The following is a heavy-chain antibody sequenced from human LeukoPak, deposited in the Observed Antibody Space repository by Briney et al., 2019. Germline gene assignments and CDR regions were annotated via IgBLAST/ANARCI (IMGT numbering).Heavy chain of an antibody. CDR3: ARTYCSSTSCYGALGYYYYYGMDV. J-gene: IGHJ6*02. CDR2: INPNSGGT. Sequence: ASVKVSCKASGYTFTGYYMHWVRQAPGQGLEWMGWINPNSGGTNYAQKFQGRVTMTRDTSISTAYMELSRLRSDDTAVYYCARTYCSSTSCYGALGYYYYYGMDVWGQGTTVTASS. V-gene: IGHV1-2*02. CDR1: GYTFTGYY. D-gene: IGHD2-2*01.